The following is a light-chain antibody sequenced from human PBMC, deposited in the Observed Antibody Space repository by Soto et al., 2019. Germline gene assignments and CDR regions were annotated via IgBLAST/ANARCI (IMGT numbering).Light chain of an antibody. Sequence: QSVLTQPRSVSGSPGRSVTISCTGTSSDFGDDKYVSWYQQHPGQAPKLVIYDVTKRPSGVPDRFSGSKSGNTASLTISGLQAEDEADYYCCSYADTDTVLFGGGTKVTVL. CDR2: DVT. J-gene: IGLJ3*02. CDR3: CSYADTDTVL. V-gene: IGLV2-11*01. CDR1: SSDFGDDKY.